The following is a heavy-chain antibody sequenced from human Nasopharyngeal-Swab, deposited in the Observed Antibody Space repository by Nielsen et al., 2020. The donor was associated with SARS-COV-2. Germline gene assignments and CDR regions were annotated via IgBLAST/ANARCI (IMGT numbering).Heavy chain of an antibody. Sequence: ASVKVSCKASGYTFTNHFMHWVRQAPGQGLEWMGMINPSGGSTGYAQNFQGRVTVTRDTSTSTAYMELRSLRSDDTAVYYCARDWMWNSETFDYWGQGTLVTVSS. CDR2: INPSGGST. CDR1: GYTFTNHF. CDR3: ARDWMWNSETFDY. J-gene: IGHJ4*02. V-gene: IGHV1-46*01. D-gene: IGHD1-7*01.